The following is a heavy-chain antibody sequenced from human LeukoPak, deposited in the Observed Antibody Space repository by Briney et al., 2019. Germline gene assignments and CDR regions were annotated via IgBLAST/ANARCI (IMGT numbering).Heavy chain of an antibody. CDR3: ARMYSSSSPFDY. D-gene: IGHD6-6*01. CDR1: GFTFGSYS. J-gene: IGHJ4*02. CDR2: ITTLSSYI. Sequence: GGSLRLSCATSGFTFGSYSMNWVRQAPGKGLEWVSSITTLSSYIYYADSVEGRFTISRDKAKNSLYLQLNSLSAEDTAVYYCARMYSSSSPFDYWGQGTLVTVSS. V-gene: IGHV3-21*01.